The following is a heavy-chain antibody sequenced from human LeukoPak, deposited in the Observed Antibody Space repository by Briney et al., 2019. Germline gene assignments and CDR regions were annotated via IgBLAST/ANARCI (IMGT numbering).Heavy chain of an antibody. CDR2: ISTRGSTI. D-gene: IGHD2-21*01. V-gene: IGHV3-48*03. CDR3: ARLPLWLDY. CDR1: GFTFSSYE. J-gene: IGHJ4*02. Sequence: PGGSLRLSCAASGFTFSSYEMNWVRQAPGKGLEWVSYISTRGSTIYYADSVKGRFTISRDNAKNSLYLQMNSLRAEDTAVYYCARLPLWLDYWGPGTLVTVSA.